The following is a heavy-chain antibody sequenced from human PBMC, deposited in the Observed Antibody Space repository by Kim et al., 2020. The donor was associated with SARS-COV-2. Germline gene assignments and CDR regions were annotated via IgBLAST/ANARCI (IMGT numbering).Heavy chain of an antibody. D-gene: IGHD4-4*01. CDR3: ARSSHYRFDC. CDR2: ITGSSDGI. Sequence: GGSLRLSCAASGFTFTPYSMNWVLQAPGKGLEWISYITGSSDGIYYADSVKGRFTMSRDNAKNSVYLQMNSLRDEDTAVYYCARSSHYRFDCWGQGTLVTVSS. V-gene: IGHV3-48*02. CDR1: GFTFTPYS. J-gene: IGHJ4*02.